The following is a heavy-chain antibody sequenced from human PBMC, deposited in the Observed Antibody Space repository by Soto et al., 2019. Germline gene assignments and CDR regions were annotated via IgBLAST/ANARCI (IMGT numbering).Heavy chain of an antibody. CDR1: GFTFSSYG. V-gene: IGHV3-33*01. CDR3: ARDLSGDYGALDT. J-gene: IGHJ3*02. D-gene: IGHD4-17*01. CDR2: IWYDGSNK. Sequence: QVQLVESGGGVVQPGRSLRLSCAPSGFTFSSYGMHWARQAPGKGLEWVAVIWYDGSNKVYADSVKGRFTISRDNSKNTFLQMNSLRAEDTAVYYCARDLSGDYGALDTWGQGTMVTVSS.